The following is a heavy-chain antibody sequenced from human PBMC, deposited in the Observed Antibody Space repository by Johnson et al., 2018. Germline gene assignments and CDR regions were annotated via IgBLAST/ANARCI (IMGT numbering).Heavy chain of an antibody. D-gene: IGHD6-6*01. CDR2: ISWDGGST. Sequence: VQLVESGGGVVQPGRSLRLSCAASGFTFDDYTMHWVSQAPGKGLEWVSLISWDGGSTYYADSVKGRFTISRDNSKNSLYLQMNSLRTEDTALYYCAKGPYSSSNYYYYYMDVWGKGTTVTVSS. J-gene: IGHJ6*03. CDR1: GFTFDDYT. CDR3: AKGPYSSSNYYYYYMDV. V-gene: IGHV3-43*01.